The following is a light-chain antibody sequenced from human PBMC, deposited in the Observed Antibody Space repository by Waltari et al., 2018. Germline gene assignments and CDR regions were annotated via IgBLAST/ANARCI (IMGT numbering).Light chain of an antibody. V-gene: IGKV1-9*01. J-gene: IGKJ5*01. Sequence: DIQLTQSPSFLSASVGDRVTITCRASQDISSHLAWYQKNPEKAPKLLVYGASTLGGGVPSGFSGGGSGTEFTLTISSLQPEDFATYYCQQLNSYPITFGQGTRLEIK. CDR3: QQLNSYPIT. CDR1: QDISSH. CDR2: GAS.